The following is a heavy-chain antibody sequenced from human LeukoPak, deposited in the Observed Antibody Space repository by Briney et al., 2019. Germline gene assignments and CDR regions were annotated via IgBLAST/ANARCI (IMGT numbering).Heavy chain of an antibody. D-gene: IGHD4-17*01. CDR1: GYTFTGYY. CDR3: ARAFTGTSRRYGDYWFDP. V-gene: IGHV1-2*02. CDR2: INPNSGGT. Sequence: ASVMVSCKASGYTFTGYYMHWVRQAPGQGLEWMGWINPNSGGTGYAQKFQGRVTMTRDTSISTAYMELTRLRSDDTAVYYCARAFTGTSRRYGDYWFDPWGQGTLVTVSS. J-gene: IGHJ5*02.